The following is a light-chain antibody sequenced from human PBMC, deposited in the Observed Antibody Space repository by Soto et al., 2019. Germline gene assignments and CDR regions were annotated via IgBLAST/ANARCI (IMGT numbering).Light chain of an antibody. V-gene: IGKV2-28*01. CDR2: LGS. Sequence: DIVMTQSPLSLPVTPGEPASISCRSSQSLLHSNGYNYLDWYLQKPGQSPQLLIYLGSNRASGVPDRYSGSGSGTDFTLKISRVEAEDVGVYYWMQALQTPLYTFGQGTKVDIK. CDR3: MQALQTPLYT. CDR1: QSLLHSNGYNY. J-gene: IGKJ2*01.